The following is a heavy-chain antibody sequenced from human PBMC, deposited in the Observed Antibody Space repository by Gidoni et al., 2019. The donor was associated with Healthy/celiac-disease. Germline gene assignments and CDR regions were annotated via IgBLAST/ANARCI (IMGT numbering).Heavy chain of an antibody. J-gene: IGHJ4*02. CDR2: LYPGDSDT. Sequence: EVQLVQSGAEVQKPGESLQISCTGSGYSFTSYWIGWVRQMPGKGLEWRGILYPGDSDTRYSPSFQGQVTSSADKSISTAYLQWSSLKASDTAMYYCARHRGGWLQRLNSDYWGQGTLVTVSS. V-gene: IGHV5-51*01. CDR3: ARHRGGWLQRLNSDY. D-gene: IGHD5-12*01. CDR1: GYSFTSYW.